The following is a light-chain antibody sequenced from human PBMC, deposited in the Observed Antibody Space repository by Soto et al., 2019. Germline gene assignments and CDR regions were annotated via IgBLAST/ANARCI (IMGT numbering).Light chain of an antibody. CDR2: AAS. J-gene: IGKJ4*01. CDR3: QHLHSYPPT. CDR1: QGISSY. Sequence: IQLTQSPSSLSASVGDRVTITCRASQGISSYLAWYQQIPGKAPKLLIYAASTLQSGVPSRFTGSGSGTDFTLTISSLQPEDFATYYCQHLHSYPPTFGGGTKVEI. V-gene: IGKV1-9*01.